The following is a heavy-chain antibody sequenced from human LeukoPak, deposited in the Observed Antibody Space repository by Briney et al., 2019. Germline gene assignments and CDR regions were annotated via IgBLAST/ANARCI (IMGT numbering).Heavy chain of an antibody. CDR2: IHYSGST. J-gene: IGHJ5*02. V-gene: IGHV4-59*12. CDR3: ARAYGDYQGNWCDP. CDR1: GGSISGYY. D-gene: IGHD4-17*01. Sequence: PSETLSLTCSVSGGSISGYYWRWIRQPPAKGLEWIGYIHYSGSTNYNPSLKSRVTMSVDTSKNQFSLRLSSVTAADTAVYYCARAYGDYQGNWCDPWGQGTLVTVSS.